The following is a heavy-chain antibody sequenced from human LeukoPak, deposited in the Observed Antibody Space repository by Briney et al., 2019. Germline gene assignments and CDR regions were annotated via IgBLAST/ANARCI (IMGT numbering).Heavy chain of an antibody. J-gene: IGHJ3*01. V-gene: IGHV3-43D*04. CDR2: ISWDGGVT. Sequence: PGGSLRLSCAASGFTFDDYGMHWVRQAPGEGLEGVSFISWDGGVTYFADSVRGRFTISRDNTKNSLFLQMNSLRAGDTAFYFCVRGNSPPDAFHFWGQGTMVTVSS. CDR3: VRGNSPPDAFHF. CDR1: GFTFDDYG. D-gene: IGHD5-18*01.